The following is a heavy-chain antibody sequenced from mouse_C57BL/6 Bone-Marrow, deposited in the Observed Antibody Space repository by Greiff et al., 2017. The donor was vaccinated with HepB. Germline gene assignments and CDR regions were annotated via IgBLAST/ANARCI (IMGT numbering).Heavy chain of an antibody. D-gene: IGHD1-1*01. CDR1: GYTFTSYW. CDR2: IYPSDSET. Sequence: QVQLQQPGAELVRPGSSVKLSCKASGYTFTSYWMDWVKQRPEQGLEWIGNIYPSDSETHYNQKFKDKATLTVDKSSSTAYMQLSSLTSEDSAVYYCAKSLHYYGRPYWYFDVWGTGTTVTVSS. CDR3: AKSLHYYGRPYWYFDV. J-gene: IGHJ1*03. V-gene: IGHV1-61*01.